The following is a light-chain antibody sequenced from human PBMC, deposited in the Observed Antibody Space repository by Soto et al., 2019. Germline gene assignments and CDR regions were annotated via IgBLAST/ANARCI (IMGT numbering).Light chain of an antibody. J-gene: IGKJ3*01. CDR1: QSVSSN. Sequence: EIVLTQSPGTLSLSPGERATLSCRASQSVSSNLAWYQHKPGQAHRLLTYGASTRATGIPARFSGSGSGTDFTLTIRSLEPEDFAVYYCKQRSNWPPTFGPGTKVDIK. CDR3: KQRSNWPPT. CDR2: GAS. V-gene: IGKV3-11*01.